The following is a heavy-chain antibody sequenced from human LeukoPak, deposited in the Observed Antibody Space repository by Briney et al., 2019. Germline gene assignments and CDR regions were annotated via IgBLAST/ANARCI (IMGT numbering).Heavy chain of an antibody. CDR2: IIPIFGTA. CDR3: ARDQRYYYDSSGYYHFDY. CDR1: GGTFSSYA. Sequence: ASVKVSCKASGGTFSSYAISWVRQAPGQGLEWMRGIIPIFGTANYAQKFQGRVTITTDESTSTAYMELSSLRSEDTAVYYCARDQRYYYDSSGYYHFDYWGQGTLVTVSS. J-gene: IGHJ4*02. D-gene: IGHD3-22*01. V-gene: IGHV1-69*05.